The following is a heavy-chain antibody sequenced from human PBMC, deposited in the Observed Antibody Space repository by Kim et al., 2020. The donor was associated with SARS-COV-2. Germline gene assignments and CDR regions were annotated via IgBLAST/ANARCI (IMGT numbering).Heavy chain of an antibody. CDR2: IYYSGST. J-gene: IGHJ6*02. CDR3: APTQAGSDYVWGSYRYYYYYGMDV. Sequence: SETLSLTCTVSGGSISSSSYYWGWIRQPPGKGLEWIGSIYYSGSTYYNPSLKSRVTISVDTSKNQFSLKLSSVTAADTAVYYCAPTQAGSDYVWGSYRYYYYYGMDVWGQGTTVTVSS. V-gene: IGHV4-39*01. D-gene: IGHD3-16*02. CDR1: GGSISSSSYY.